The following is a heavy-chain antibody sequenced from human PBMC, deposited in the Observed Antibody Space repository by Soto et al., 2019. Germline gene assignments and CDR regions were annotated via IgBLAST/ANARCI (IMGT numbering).Heavy chain of an antibody. CDR2: INHSGSI. CDR1: GGSFSGYY. Sequence: QVQLQQWGAGLLKPSETLSLTCGVYGGSFSGYYWSWIRQPPGKGLEWIGEINHSGSIKYNPSLRTRVPLSVDTSRNQFSLKLSSVTAAGTAVYYCARGAGSGWDYYYYGMDVWGQGTTVTVSS. CDR3: ARGAGSGWDYYYYGMDV. D-gene: IGHD6-19*01. V-gene: IGHV4-34*01. J-gene: IGHJ6*02.